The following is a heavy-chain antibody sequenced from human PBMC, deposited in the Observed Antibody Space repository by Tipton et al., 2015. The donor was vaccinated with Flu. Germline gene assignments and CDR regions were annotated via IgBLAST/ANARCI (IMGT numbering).Heavy chain of an antibody. V-gene: IGHV4-4*07. CDR1: GDSISSYY. CDR3: ARGSGSGTYVIFDF. J-gene: IGHJ4*02. Sequence: TLSLTCTVSGDSISSYYWSWIRQPPGKGLEWIGRIYTSGSTKYNPSLKSRLSMSVDTSKSQFSLKLTSVTAADTAVYYCARGSGSGTYVIFDFWGQGTLVTVSS. D-gene: IGHD3-10*01. CDR2: IYTSGST.